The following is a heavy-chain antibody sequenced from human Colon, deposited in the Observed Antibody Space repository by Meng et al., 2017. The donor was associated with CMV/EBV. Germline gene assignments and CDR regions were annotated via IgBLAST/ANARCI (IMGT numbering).Heavy chain of an antibody. CDR1: GVTFSDYA. D-gene: IGHD6-6*01. CDR2: ISGSGAKT. J-gene: IGHJ4*02. CDR3: AKDSGEGSSSPLDY. Sequence: GESLKISCVASGVTFSDYAMSWVRQAPGKGLEWVASISGSGAKTDFADSVKGRFTISRDNSKNTLYLQMNSLRAEDTAVYYCAKDSGEGSSSPLDYWGQGTLVTVSS. V-gene: IGHV3-23*01.